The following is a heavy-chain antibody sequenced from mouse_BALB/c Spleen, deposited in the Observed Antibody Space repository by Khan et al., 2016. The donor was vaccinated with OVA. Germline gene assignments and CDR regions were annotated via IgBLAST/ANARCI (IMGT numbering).Heavy chain of an antibody. D-gene: IGHD1-1*01. J-gene: IGHJ1*01. CDR1: GYTFTDYA. V-gene: IGHV1S137*01. Sequence: QIQLVQFGPELVRPGVSVKISCKGSGYTFTDYAMHWVKQSHAKSLEWIGVISTYSGNTNYNQKFKGKATMTVDKSSSTAYIELARLTSEDSAIYYCARPSTSRAYFDVWGAGTTVTVSS. CDR3: ARPSTSRAYFDV. CDR2: ISTYSGNT.